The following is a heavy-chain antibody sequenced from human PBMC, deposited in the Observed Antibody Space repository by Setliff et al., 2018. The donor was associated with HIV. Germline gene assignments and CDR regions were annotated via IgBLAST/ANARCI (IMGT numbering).Heavy chain of an antibody. V-gene: IGHV3-74*01. J-gene: IGHJ4*02. D-gene: IGHD6-13*01. CDR1: GFTFSSHW. Sequence: GGSLRLSCAASGFTFSSHWMHWVRQAPGKGLVCVSRINSDGSSTTYADSVKGRFTISRDNAKNSLYLQMNSLRVEDTAVYYCATPRGLYSSSGWGQGTLVTVSS. CDR3: ATPRGLYSSSG. CDR2: INSDGSST.